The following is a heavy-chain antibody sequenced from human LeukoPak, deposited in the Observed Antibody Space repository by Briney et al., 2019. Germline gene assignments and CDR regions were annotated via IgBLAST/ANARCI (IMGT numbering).Heavy chain of an antibody. CDR2: ISGSGGST. Sequence: GGSLRLSCAASGLTFSSYAMSWARQAPGKGLEWVSAISGSGGSTYYADSVKGRFTISRDNSKNTLYLQMNSLRAEDTAVYYCAKVKGGIAVAGTNDYWGQGTLVTVSS. J-gene: IGHJ4*02. CDR1: GLTFSSYA. D-gene: IGHD6-19*01. CDR3: AKVKGGIAVAGTNDY. V-gene: IGHV3-23*01.